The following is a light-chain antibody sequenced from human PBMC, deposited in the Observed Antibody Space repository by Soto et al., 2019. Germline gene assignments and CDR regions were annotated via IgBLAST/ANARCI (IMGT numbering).Light chain of an antibody. CDR1: QSVSSSY. CDR2: GAS. CDR3: QQYGSSPYT. J-gene: IGKJ2*01. V-gene: IGKV3-20*01. Sequence: EIVLTQSPGTLSLSPGERATLSCRASQSVSSSYLAWYQHKPGQAPRLLIYGASSRATGIPDRFSGSGSGTDFTLTISRLEPEDLAVYYCQQYGSSPYTFGQGTKLEIK.